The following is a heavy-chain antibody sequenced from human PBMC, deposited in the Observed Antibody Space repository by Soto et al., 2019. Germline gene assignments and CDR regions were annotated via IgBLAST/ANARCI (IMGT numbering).Heavy chain of an antibody. CDR1: GFTFSSYA. Sequence: EVPLLESGGGLVQPGGSLRLSCAASGFTFSSYAMNLVRQAPGKGLEWVSVISGSDGSTYYADSVKGRLTISRDNSKTPLNLKMNSLRAEDRAVYYCARRSSSWYFDYWGQGNLVTVSS. V-gene: IGHV3-23*01. D-gene: IGHD6-13*01. CDR3: ARRSSSWYFDY. J-gene: IGHJ4*02. CDR2: ISGSDGST.